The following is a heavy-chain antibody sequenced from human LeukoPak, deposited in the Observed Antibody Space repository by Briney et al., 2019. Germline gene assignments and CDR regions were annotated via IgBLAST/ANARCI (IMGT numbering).Heavy chain of an antibody. D-gene: IGHD2-8*01. CDR1: GGSFSGYY. Sequence: SETLSLTCAVYGGSFSGYYWSWIRQPPGKGLEWIGEINHSGSTNYNPSLKSRVTISVDTSKNQFSLKLSSVTAADTAVYYCARDIYCTNGVCYTGIFDYWGQGTLVTVSS. CDR3: ARDIYCTNGVCYTGIFDY. CDR2: INHSGST. V-gene: IGHV4-34*01. J-gene: IGHJ4*02.